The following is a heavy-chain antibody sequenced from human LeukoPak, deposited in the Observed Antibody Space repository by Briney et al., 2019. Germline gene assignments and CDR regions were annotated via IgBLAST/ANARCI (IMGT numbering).Heavy chain of an antibody. Sequence: GGSLRLSCAASGFTFSSYTMKWVRQAPGKGLEWVSSISGSSSYIYYADSVQGRFTISRDNAKNSLYLQLNSLRVEDTAVYYCARAYSSGWSVDWFDPWGQGTLVTVSS. V-gene: IGHV3-21*01. D-gene: IGHD6-19*01. CDR1: GFTFSSYT. CDR2: ISGSSSYI. CDR3: ARAYSSGWSVDWFDP. J-gene: IGHJ5*02.